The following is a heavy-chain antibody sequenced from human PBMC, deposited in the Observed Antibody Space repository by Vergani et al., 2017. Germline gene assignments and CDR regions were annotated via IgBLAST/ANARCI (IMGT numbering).Heavy chain of an antibody. CDR1: GFDFSQAW. J-gene: IGHJ4*02. V-gene: IGHV3-69-1*01. CDR3: ARAAPGGRIVATGDY. Sequence: EVRLVESGGGLVKPGGSLRLSCQVSGFDFSQAWMNWVRQSPGKGLEWVSSVSGSSATPYYADSVKGRFTISRDNAKNSLYLQMNSLRAEDTAVYYCARAAPGGRIVATGDYWGQGTLVTVSS. CDR2: VSGSSATP. D-gene: IGHD5-12*01.